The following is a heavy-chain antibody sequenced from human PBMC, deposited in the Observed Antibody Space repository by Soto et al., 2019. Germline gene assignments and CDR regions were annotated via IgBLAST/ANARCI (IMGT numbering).Heavy chain of an antibody. Sequence: EVQLVESGGGLVQPGGSLRLSCAASGFTFSSYWMSWVRQAPGKGLEWVANIKQDGSEKYYVDSVKGRFTISRDNAKNSLYLQMNSLRAEDTAVYYCARWYGKWLLPQPFDYWGQGTLVTVSS. CDR3: ARWYGKWLLPQPFDY. D-gene: IGHD3-22*01. CDR2: IKQDGSEK. V-gene: IGHV3-7*04. J-gene: IGHJ4*02. CDR1: GFTFSSYW.